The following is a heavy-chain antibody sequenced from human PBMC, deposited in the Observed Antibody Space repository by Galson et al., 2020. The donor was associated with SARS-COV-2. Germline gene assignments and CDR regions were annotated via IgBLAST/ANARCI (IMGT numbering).Heavy chain of an antibody. CDR3: AREEVGAINWFDP. D-gene: IGHD1-26*01. CDR1: GFTYSSYA. J-gene: IGHJ5*02. V-gene: IGHV3-30*04. CDR2: ISYDGSNK. Sequence: GESLKISCAASGFTYSSYAMHWVRQAPGKGLEWVAVISYDGSNKYYADSVKGRFTISRDNSKNTLYLQMNSLRAEDTALYYCAREEVGAINWFDPWGQGTLVTVSS.